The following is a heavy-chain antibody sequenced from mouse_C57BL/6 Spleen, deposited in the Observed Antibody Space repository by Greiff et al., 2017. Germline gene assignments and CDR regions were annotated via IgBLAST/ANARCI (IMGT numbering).Heavy chain of an antibody. Sequence: DVMLVESGEGLVKPGGSLKLSCAASGFTFSSYAMSWVRQTPEKRLGWVAYISSGGDYIYYADTVKGRFTISRDNARNTLYLQMSSLKSEDTAMYYCTRDREVTAQYYYAMDYWGQGTSVTVSS. CDR1: GFTFSSYA. CDR3: TRDREVTAQYYYAMDY. V-gene: IGHV5-9-1*02. CDR2: ISSGGDYI. J-gene: IGHJ4*01. D-gene: IGHD2-2*01.